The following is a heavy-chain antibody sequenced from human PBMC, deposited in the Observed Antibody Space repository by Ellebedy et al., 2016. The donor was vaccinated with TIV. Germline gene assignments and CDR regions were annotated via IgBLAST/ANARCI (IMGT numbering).Heavy chain of an antibody. CDR3: ARDLGPWRDYYYYGMDA. D-gene: IGHD3-16*01. CDR2: ISSSSSYI. V-gene: IGHV3-21*01. J-gene: IGHJ6*02. CDR1: GFTFSSYS. Sequence: GESLKISXAASGFTFSSYSMNCVRQAPGKGLEWVSSISSSSSYIYYADSVKGRFTISRDNAKNSLYLQMNSLRAEDTAVYYCARDLGPWRDYYYYGMDAWGQGTTVTVSS.